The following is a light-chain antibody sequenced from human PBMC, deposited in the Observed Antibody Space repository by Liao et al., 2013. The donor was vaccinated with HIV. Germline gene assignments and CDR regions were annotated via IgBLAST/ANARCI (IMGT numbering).Light chain of an antibody. CDR1: ALPKQQ. Sequence: SYALTQTPSVSVSPGQTARITCSGDALPKQQVYWYQQKPGQAPVLMIFKGTERPSGIPERFSGSTSGTRVTLTISGVQAGDEADYFCQSLDNSGAVVFGGGTKLTV. V-gene: IGLV3-25*03. CDR3: QSLDNSGAVV. J-gene: IGLJ3*02. CDR2: KGT.